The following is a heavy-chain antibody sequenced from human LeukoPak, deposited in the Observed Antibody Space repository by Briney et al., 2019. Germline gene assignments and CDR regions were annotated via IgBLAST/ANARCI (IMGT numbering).Heavy chain of an antibody. J-gene: IGHJ5*02. CDR1: GGSISSSSYY. V-gene: IGHV4-39*01. CDR3: ARQRGYHYDSTTNRFSDL. Sequence: SETLSLTCTVPGGSISSSSYYWGWIRQPPGKGLEWIGSIYYSGITYYNPSLKSRVTISVDTSKNQFSLKLNSVTAADTAVYYCARQRGYHYDSTTNRFSDLWGQGTRVTVSS. CDR2: IYYSGIT. D-gene: IGHD3-22*01.